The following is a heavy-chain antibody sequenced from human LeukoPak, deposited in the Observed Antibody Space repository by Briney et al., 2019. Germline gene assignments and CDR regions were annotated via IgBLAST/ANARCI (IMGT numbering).Heavy chain of an antibody. J-gene: IGHJ5*02. CDR2: IYYSGST. CDR1: GGSISSSSYY. V-gene: IGHV4-39*01. D-gene: IGHD6-19*01. Sequence: KSSQTLSLTCTVSGGSISSSSYYWGWIRQPPGKGLEWIGSIYYSGSTYYNPSLKSRVTISVDTSKNQFSLKLGSVTAADTAVYYCARLLRIAVAGSNWFDPWGQGTLVTVSS. CDR3: ARLLRIAVAGSNWFDP.